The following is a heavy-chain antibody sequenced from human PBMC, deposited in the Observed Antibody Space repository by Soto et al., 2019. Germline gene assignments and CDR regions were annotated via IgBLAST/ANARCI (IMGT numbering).Heavy chain of an antibody. J-gene: IGHJ6*02. Sequence: QVTWKESGPVLVKPTETLTLTCSVSGFSLTNGRMGVSWIRQPPGKALEWLAHFFSDAERSYSTSMQSRLNMYKDSSGSQVVLTMTNMAPADTATYFCARMDGDYNYYGLDVWGHGIAVSVSS. V-gene: IGHV2-26*01. CDR2: FFSDAER. CDR1: GFSLTNGRMG. CDR3: ARMDGDYNYYGLDV. D-gene: IGHD4-17*01.